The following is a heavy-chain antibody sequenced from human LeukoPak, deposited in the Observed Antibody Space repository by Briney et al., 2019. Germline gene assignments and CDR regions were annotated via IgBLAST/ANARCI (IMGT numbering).Heavy chain of an antibody. J-gene: IGHJ3*02. CDR1: GYTFTSYG. V-gene: IGHV1-18*01. CDR3: AAIPRLVGAGLDDAFDI. Sequence: ASVKVSCKASGYTFTSYGISWVRQAPGQGLEWMGWISAYNGNTNYAQKLQGRVTMTTDTSTSTAYMELSSLRSEDTAVYYCAAIPRLVGAGLDDAFDIWGQGTMVTVSS. CDR2: ISAYNGNT. D-gene: IGHD1-26*01.